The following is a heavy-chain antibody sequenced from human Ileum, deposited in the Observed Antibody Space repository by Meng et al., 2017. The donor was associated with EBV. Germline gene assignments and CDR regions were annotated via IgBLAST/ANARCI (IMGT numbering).Heavy chain of an antibody. CDR3: ARDMCCRGGSSFNY. CDR1: GFAVSNYY. V-gene: IGHV3-53*01. J-gene: IGHJ4*02. Sequence: EVERGGSGRGLVKPGGYLRLSCAASGFAVSNYYRNWIRQAAGKGLELVSVIYSDGRTNYDASVKGRFTMSGDTSKNTVYLKLSTLRDADTAVYYCARDMCCRGGSSFNYWGQGTLVTVSS. D-gene: IGHD2-15*01. CDR2: IYSDGRT.